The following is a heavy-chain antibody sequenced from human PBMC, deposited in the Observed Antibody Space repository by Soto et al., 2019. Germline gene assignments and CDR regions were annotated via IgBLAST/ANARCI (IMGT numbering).Heavy chain of an antibody. D-gene: IGHD1-26*01. CDR3: AGVYVWSGSDYSGDN. V-gene: IGHV3-74*01. CDR1: GFTFTSYW. Sequence: EVQLVESGGGLVQSGGSLRLSCAASGFTFTSYWMFWVRQAPGKGLVWVSRISSDGRSTTYADSVKGRVTISRDNAKNKRYLQMNSLRAKDTAVYYCAGVYVWSGSDYSGDNWGQGTLVTVSS. J-gene: IGHJ4*02. CDR2: ISSDGRST.